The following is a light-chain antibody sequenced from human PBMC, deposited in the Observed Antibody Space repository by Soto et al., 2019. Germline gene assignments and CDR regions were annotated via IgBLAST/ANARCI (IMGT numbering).Light chain of an antibody. J-gene: IGKJ1*01. CDR1: QSISSN. CDR3: QQYKNWLTWT. CDR2: GAS. V-gene: IGKV3-15*01. Sequence: EIVTTQSLATLSVTPGERATLSCRASQSISSNLAWYQQKPGQAPRLLIYGASTRATGIPARFSGSGSGTEFTLTISSLQSEDFAVYYCQQYKNWLTWTFGQGTKVDVK.